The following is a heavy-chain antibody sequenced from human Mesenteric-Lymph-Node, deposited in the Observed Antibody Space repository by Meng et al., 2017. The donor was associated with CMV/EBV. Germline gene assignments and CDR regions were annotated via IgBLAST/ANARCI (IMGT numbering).Heavy chain of an antibody. CDR1: GGSFSGYY. CDR2: INHSGST. CDR3: ARHQRWLKSEGGFNY. Sequence: QQWCAGLLKPSETLSLTCAVYGGSFSGYYWSWIRQPPGKGLEWIGEINHSGSTNYNPSLKSRVTISVDTSKNQFSLKLSSVTAADTAVYYCARHQRWLKSEGGFNYWGQGTLVTVSS. V-gene: IGHV4-34*01. J-gene: IGHJ4*02. D-gene: IGHD4-23*01.